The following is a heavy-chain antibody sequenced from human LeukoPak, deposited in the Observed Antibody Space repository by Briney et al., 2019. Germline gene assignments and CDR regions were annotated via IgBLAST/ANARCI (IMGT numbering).Heavy chain of an antibody. V-gene: IGHV4-38-2*02. CDR3: ARDPLYQGSDYYRPKGTIDY. J-gene: IGHJ4*02. Sequence: PSETLSLTCSVSGFSIKSSYYWAWIRQSPGKGLEWIGSIYHSESTYYNPSLRSRVTISIDTPNDQFSLKLRSVTAADTAVYYCARDPLYQGSDYYRPKGTIDYWGQGNLVTVSS. CDR1: GFSIKSSYY. D-gene: IGHD3-22*01. CDR2: IYHSEST.